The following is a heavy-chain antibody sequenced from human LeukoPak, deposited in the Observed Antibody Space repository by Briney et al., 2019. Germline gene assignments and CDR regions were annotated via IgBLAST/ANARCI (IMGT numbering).Heavy chain of an antibody. J-gene: IGHJ6*02. V-gene: IGHV3-30*18. CDR1: GFTFSSYG. Sequence: PGRSLRLSCAASGFTFSSYGMHWVRQAPGKGLKWVAVISYDGSNKYYADSVKGRFTISRDNSKNTLYLQMNSLRAEDTAVYYCAKDPTTRYYYYYGMDVWGQGTTVTVSS. CDR2: ISYDGSNK. D-gene: IGHD5-12*01. CDR3: AKDPTTRYYYYYGMDV.